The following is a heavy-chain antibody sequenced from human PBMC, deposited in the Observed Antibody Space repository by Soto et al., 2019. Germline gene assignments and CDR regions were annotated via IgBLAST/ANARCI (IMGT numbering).Heavy chain of an antibody. CDR1: GFTFSNYG. CDR3: ATDFLPAATAAPFDH. Sequence: QVQMVESGGGVVQPGRSLRLSCVASGFTFSNYGMHWVRQAPGKGLEWVAIISYDGSNKFYAESVKGRFTISRDNSKNTLYLQMSSLRGEDTAVYYCATDFLPAATAAPFDHWGQGTLVTVSS. J-gene: IGHJ4*02. D-gene: IGHD2-2*01. V-gene: IGHV3-30*03. CDR2: ISYDGSNK.